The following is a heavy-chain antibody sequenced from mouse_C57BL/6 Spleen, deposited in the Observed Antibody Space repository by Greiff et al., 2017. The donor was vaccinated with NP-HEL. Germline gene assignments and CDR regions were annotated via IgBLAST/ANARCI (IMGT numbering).Heavy chain of an antibody. CDR2: IWSGGST. CDR3: DKFGSSHAGDY. CDR1: GFSLTSYC. Sequence: QVQLQQSGPGLVQPSQSLSITCTVSGFSLTSYCVHWVRQPPGKGLEWLGVIWSGGSTDYNAAFISSLSISKDNSKSQVFFNMNSLQADDTAIYYWDKFGSSHAGDYWGQGTSVTVSS. D-gene: IGHD1-3*01. V-gene: IGHV2-4*01. J-gene: IGHJ4*01.